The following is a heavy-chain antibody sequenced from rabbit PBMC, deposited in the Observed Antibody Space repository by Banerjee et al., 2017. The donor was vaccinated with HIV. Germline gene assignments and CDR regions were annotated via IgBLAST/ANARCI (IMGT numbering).Heavy chain of an antibody. V-gene: IGHV1S40*01. CDR2: IDGGNSDST. CDR1: GFSFSSDYY. Sequence: QSLEESGGDLVKPGASLTLTCTASGFSFSSDYYMCWVRQAPGKGLEWIACIDGGNSDSTYYASWAKGRFTVSKTSSTTVTLQMTSLTAADTATYFCARDQAGNGYYNFNLWGLGTLVT. J-gene: IGHJ4*01. CDR3: ARDQAGNGYYNFNL. D-gene: IGHD8-1*01.